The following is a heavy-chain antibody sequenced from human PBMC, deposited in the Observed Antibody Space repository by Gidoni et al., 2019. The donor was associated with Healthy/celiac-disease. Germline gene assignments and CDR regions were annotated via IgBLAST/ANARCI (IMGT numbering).Heavy chain of an antibody. Sequence: EVQLLESGGGLVQPGGSLRLSCAASGFTFSSYAMSWVRQAPGKGLEWVSAISGSGGSTYYADSVKGRFTISRDNSKNTLYLQMNSLRAEDTAVYYCAKQGGDYYGSGSYTGYYYGMDVWGQGTTVTVSS. CDR3: AKQGGDYYGSGSYTGYYYGMDV. CDR1: GFTFSSYA. CDR2: ISGSGGST. D-gene: IGHD3-10*01. J-gene: IGHJ6*02. V-gene: IGHV3-23*01.